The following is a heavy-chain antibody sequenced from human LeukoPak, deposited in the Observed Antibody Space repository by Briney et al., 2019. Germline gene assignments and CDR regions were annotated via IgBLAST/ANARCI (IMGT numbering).Heavy chain of an antibody. Sequence: ASVKVSCKASGYTFTSHHMNWVRQAPGQGLEWMGIINPSGGSTNYAQKFQGRVTMTRDMSTSTAYMDVGSLRSEDTAVYYCARGTGLKAFDIWGQGTMVTVSS. CDR1: GYTFTSHH. D-gene: IGHD3-10*01. CDR2: INPSGGST. CDR3: ARGTGLKAFDI. J-gene: IGHJ3*02. V-gene: IGHV1-46*01.